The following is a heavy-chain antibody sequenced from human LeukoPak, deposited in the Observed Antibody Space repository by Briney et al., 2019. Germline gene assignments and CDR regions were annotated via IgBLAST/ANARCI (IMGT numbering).Heavy chain of an antibody. Sequence: PSETLSLTCTVSGGSISSSSYYWGWIRQPPGKGLEWIGSIYYSGSTYYNPSLKSRVTISVDTSKNQFSLKLSSVTAADTAVYYCARDSTNFPGGFDYWGQGTLVTVSS. CDR1: GGSISSSSYY. CDR2: IYYSGST. V-gene: IGHV4-39*07. J-gene: IGHJ4*02. D-gene: IGHD1-1*01. CDR3: ARDSTNFPGGFDY.